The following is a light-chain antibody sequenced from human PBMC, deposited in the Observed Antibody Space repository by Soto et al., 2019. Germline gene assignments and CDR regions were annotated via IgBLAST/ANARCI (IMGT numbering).Light chain of an antibody. CDR1: QSVFSN. J-gene: IGKJ1*01. CDR2: CAS. Sequence: EIVMTQSPATLSVSPGERATLSCRASQSVFSNLAWYQQKPGQAPRLLIYCASTRATGIPARFSGSGSGTEFTLTISSLQSEDFAVYYCQQYNNWPPWTFGQGTKVEIK. CDR3: QQYNNWPPWT. V-gene: IGKV3-15*01.